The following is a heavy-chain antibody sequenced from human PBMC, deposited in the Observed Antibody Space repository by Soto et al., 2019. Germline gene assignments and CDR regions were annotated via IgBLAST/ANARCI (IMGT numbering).Heavy chain of an antibody. CDR1: GDSLTRNY. J-gene: IGHJ4*02. CDR2: IHNGRTT. Sequence: SETLSLTCTVSGDSLTRNYWSWIRQSPGKGLEWLAFIHNGRTTNYNPSLVGRVSISVDTSKSQLSLNLNSVTAADTAVYYCAKPLSAGFDEWGQGTLVTVSS. CDR3: AKPLSAGFDE. V-gene: IGHV4-59*01.